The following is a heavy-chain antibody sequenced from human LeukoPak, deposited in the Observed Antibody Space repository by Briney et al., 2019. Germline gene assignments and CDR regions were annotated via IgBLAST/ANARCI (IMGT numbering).Heavy chain of an antibody. D-gene: IGHD2-2*01. Sequence: NPSETLSLTCAVYGGSFSGYYWSWIRQPPGKGLEWIGGINHSGSTNYNPSLKSRVTISVDTSKNQFSLKLSSVTAADTAVYYCASPYCSSTSCYGAYWGQGTLVTVSS. CDR3: ASPYCSSTSCYGAY. CDR1: GGSFSGYY. J-gene: IGHJ4*02. CDR2: INHSGST. V-gene: IGHV4-34*01.